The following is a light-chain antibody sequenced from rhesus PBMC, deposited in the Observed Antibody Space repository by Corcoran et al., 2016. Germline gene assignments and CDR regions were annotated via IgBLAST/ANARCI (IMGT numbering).Light chain of an antibody. V-gene: IGKV1-36*02. J-gene: IGKJ4*01. CDR1: QGTSDY. CDR2: AAS. Sequence: DIQMTQSPSSLSASVGDRVTITCRASQGTSDYLSWYQQKSGKAPKRLIYAASDLESGVPSRFSGIGSGTEFTRTISSLQPEDFAADCCLKGYNTPLTLGGGAKVELK. CDR3: LKGYNTPLT.